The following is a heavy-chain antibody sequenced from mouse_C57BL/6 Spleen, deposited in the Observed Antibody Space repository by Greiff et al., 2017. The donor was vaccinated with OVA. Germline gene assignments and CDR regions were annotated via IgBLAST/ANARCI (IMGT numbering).Heavy chain of an antibody. D-gene: IGHD2-1*01. CDR2: IDPNSGGT. V-gene: IGHV1-72*01. CDR1: GYTFTSYW. J-gene: IGHJ4*01. Sequence: QVQLQQSGAELVKPGASVKLSCKASGYTFTSYWMHWVKQRPGRGLEWIGRIDPNSGGTKYNEKFKSKATLTVDKPSSTAYMQLSSLASEDSAVYYCARRGPLYYGNYVYAMDYWGQGTSVTVSS. CDR3: ARRGPLYYGNYVYAMDY.